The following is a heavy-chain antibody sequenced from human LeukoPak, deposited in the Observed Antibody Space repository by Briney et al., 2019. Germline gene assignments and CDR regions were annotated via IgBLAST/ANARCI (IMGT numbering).Heavy chain of an antibody. CDR2: ISGSGGST. V-gene: IGHV3-23*01. J-gene: IGHJ4*02. CDR1: GFTFSSYG. Sequence: GGTLRLSCAASGFTFSSYGMSWVRQAPGKGLEWVSAISGSGGSTYYADSVKGRFTISRDNAKNSLYLQMNSLRAEDTALYYCARLPPDDYGDYYYFDYWGQGTLVTVSS. CDR3: ARLPPDDYGDYYYFDY. D-gene: IGHD4-17*01.